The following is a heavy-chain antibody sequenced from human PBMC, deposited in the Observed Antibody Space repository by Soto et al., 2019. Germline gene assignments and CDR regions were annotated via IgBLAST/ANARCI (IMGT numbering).Heavy chain of an antibody. V-gene: IGHV3-23*01. D-gene: IGHD3-3*01. CDR3: AKDLAPPAITIFGVAISPGHYYGMDV. J-gene: IGHJ6*02. CDR2: ISGSGGST. CDR1: GFTFSSYA. Sequence: PGGSLRLSCAASGFTFSSYAMSWVRQAPGKGLEWVSAISGSGGSTYYADSVKGRFTISRDNSKNTLYLQMNSLRAEDTAVYYCAKDLAPPAITIFGVAISPGHYYGMDVWGQGTTVTVSS.